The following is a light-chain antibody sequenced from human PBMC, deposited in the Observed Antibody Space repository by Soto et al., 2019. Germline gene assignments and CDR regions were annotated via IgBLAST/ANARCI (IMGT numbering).Light chain of an antibody. V-gene: IGKV1-5*01. Sequence: DIQMTQSPSTLSASVGDRVTITCRASQSISRWLAWYQQKPGKAPKVLIWDATSLQRGVPSRFSGSGSGTAFTLTISSLQPDDFATYYCQEYNRYSTWTFGQGTKVEIK. CDR3: QEYNRYSTWT. CDR1: QSISRW. CDR2: DAT. J-gene: IGKJ1*01.